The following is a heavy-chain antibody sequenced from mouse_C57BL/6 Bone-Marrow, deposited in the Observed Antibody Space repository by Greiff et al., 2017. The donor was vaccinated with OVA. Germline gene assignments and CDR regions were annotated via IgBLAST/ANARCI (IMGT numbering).Heavy chain of an antibody. D-gene: IGHD2-4*01. V-gene: IGHV1-72*01. CDR3: ASQGYDYDVDYFDY. Sequence: QVHVKQPGAELVKPGASVKLSCKASGYTFTSYWMHWVKQRPGRGLEWIGRIDPNSGGTKYNEKFKSKATLTVDKPSSTAYMQLSSLTSEDAAFYYGASQGYDYDVDYFDYWGQGTTLTVSS. CDR1: GYTFTSYW. CDR2: IDPNSGGT. J-gene: IGHJ2*01.